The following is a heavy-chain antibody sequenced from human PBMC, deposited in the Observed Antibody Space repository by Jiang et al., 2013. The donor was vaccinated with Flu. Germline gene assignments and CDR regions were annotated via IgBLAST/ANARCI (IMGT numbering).Heavy chain of an antibody. D-gene: IGHD3-9*01. CDR3: ARTLYDILTGYAFDY. Sequence: GSGLVKPSETLSLTCTVSGGSISSYYWSWIRQPPGKGLEWIGYIYYSGSTNYNPSLKSRVTISVDTSKNQFSLKLSSVTAADTAVYYCARTLYDILTGYAFDYWGQGTLVTVSS. J-gene: IGHJ4*02. CDR2: IYYSGST. CDR1: GGSISSYY. V-gene: IGHV4-59*01.